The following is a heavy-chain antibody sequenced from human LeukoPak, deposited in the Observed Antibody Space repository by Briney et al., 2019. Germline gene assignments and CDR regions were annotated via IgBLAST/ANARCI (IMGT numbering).Heavy chain of an antibody. CDR1: GGSFSGYY. CDR3: AGRGSSWYSLHYDY. D-gene: IGHD6-13*01. V-gene: IGHV4-34*01. J-gene: IGHJ4*02. Sequence: SETLSLTCAVYGGSFSGYYWSWIRQPPGKGLEWIGEINHSGSTNYNPSLKSRVTISVDTSKNQFSLKLSSVTAADTAVYYCAGRGSSWYSLHYDYWGQGTLVTVSS. CDR2: INHSGST.